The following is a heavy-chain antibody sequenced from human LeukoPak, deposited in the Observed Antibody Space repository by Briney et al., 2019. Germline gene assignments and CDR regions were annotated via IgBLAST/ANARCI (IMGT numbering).Heavy chain of an antibody. CDR3: ATVAIAAAGTRFMVYYFDY. CDR1: GYTFTGYY. D-gene: IGHD6-13*01. CDR2: INPNSGGT. J-gene: IGHJ4*02. V-gene: IGHV1-2*02. Sequence: ASVKVSCKASGYTFTGYYMHWVRQAPGQGLEWMGWINPNSGGTNYAQKFQGRVTMTRDTSISTGYMELTRLRSEDTAVYYCATVAIAAAGTRFMVYYFDYWGQGTLVTVSS.